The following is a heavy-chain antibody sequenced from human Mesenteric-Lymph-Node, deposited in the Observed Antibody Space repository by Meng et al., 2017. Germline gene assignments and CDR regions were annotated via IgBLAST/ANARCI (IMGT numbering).Heavy chain of an antibody. D-gene: IGHD7-27*01. J-gene: IGHJ4*02. CDR2: INGGNDNT. Sequence: HVQLGWFGGEVKKPGASMKVSCKASGYRFTTYGIHWVRQAPGQRLEWMGWINGGNDNTKYSQKFQCRVTITVDTSATTAYMDLSSLRSEDTAVYYCATEVNIGLGYWGQGTLVTVSS. CDR1: GYRFTTYG. CDR3: ATEVNIGLGY. V-gene: IGHV1-3*01.